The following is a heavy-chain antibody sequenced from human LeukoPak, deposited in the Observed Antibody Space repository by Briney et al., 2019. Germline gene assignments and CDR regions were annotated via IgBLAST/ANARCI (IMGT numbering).Heavy chain of an antibody. J-gene: IGHJ4*02. V-gene: IGHV3-72*01. CDR2: TRNKPNTYTT. Sequence: GGSLRLSCAASGFTFSDHYMDWVRQAPGKGLEWVGRTRNKPNTYTTENAASVKGRFTISRDSLYLQMNSLKTEDTAVYYCTRDNFGSYDFWGQGTRVTVSS. D-gene: IGHD3-3*01. CDR3: TRDNFGSYDF. CDR1: GFTFSDHY.